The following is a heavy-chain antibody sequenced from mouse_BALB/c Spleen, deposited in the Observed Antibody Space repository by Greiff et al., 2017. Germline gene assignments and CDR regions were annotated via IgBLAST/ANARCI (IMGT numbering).Heavy chain of an antibody. CDR2: TNPSTGYT. J-gene: IGHJ2*01. Sequence: QVQLQQSGAELAKPGDSVKMSCKASGYTFTSYWMHWVKQRPGQGLEWIGYTNPSTGYTEYNQKFKDKATLTADKSSSTAYMQLSSLTSEDSAVYYCARGYYGMYYFDYWGQGTTLTVSS. V-gene: IGHV1-7*01. D-gene: IGHD2-1*01. CDR3: ARGYYGMYYFDY. CDR1: GYTFTSYW.